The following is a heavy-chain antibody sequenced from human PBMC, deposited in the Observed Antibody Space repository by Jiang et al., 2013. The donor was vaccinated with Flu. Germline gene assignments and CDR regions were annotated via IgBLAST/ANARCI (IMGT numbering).Heavy chain of an antibody. V-gene: IGHV1-8*02. CDR2: MNPNSGNT. CDR3: ARVWFGELLYLWFDP. CDR1: GYTFTSYD. D-gene: IGHD3-10*01. Sequence: SVKVSCKASGYTFTSYDINWVRQATGQGLEWMGWMNPNSGNTGYAQKFQGRVTMTRNTSVSTAYMELSSLRSEDTAVYYCARVWFGELLYLWFDPWGQGTLVTVSS. J-gene: IGHJ5*02.